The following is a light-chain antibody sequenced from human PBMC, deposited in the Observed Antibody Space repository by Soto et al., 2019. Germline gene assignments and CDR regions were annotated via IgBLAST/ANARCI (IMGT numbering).Light chain of an antibody. J-gene: IGKJ3*01. CDR3: QQYDYHPFT. CDR1: QDVSNY. Sequence: DTQLTQSPSSLSASVGDRVTITCQASQDVSNYLRWFQQKPGKAPRLLIYDASNLETGVPSRFTGSGSGTDFTFTISSLQPEGIATYYCQQYDYHPFTFGPGTKVD. V-gene: IGKV1-33*01. CDR2: DAS.